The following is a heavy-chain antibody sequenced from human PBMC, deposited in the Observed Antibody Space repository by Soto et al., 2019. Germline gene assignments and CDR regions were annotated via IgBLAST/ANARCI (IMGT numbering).Heavy chain of an antibody. D-gene: IGHD6-13*01. CDR2: ISYDGSNK. V-gene: IGHV3-30*18. Sequence: GGSLRLSCAASGFTFSSYGMHWVRQAPGKGLEWVAVISYDGSNKYYADSVKGRFTISRDNSKNTLYLQMNSLRAEDTAVYYCANNIAAAGEVGYYYYYGMDVWGQGTTVTVSS. CDR1: GFTFSSYG. CDR3: ANNIAAAGEVGYYYYYGMDV. J-gene: IGHJ6*02.